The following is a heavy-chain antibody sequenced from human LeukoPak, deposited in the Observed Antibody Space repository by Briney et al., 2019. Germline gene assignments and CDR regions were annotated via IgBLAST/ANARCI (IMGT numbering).Heavy chain of an antibody. CDR3: ARQQDTTNPGY. V-gene: IGHV3-66*04. CDR2: IYSGGNT. Sequence: GGSLRLSCAASGVTVSSNYMNWVRQAPGKGLEWVSIIYSGGNTYYADSVKGRFTISRDSSKNTLYLQMNGPRAEDTAVYYCARQQDTTNPGYWGQGTLVTVSS. D-gene: IGHD5-18*01. CDR1: GVTVSSNY. J-gene: IGHJ4*02.